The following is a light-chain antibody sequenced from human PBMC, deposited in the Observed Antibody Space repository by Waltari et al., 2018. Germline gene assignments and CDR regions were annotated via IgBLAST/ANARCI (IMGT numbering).Light chain of an antibody. J-gene: IGKJ1*01. Sequence: VLTQSPGTLSLSPGETATLSCRASQSISKYLVWSQQRPGHAPRLPIYAASTRATGVPDRFSGSGYGTDFTLTISRLEPEDFAVYYCQNHERLPATFGQGTKVEIK. CDR2: AAS. CDR3: QNHERLPAT. CDR1: QSISKY. V-gene: IGKV3-20*01.